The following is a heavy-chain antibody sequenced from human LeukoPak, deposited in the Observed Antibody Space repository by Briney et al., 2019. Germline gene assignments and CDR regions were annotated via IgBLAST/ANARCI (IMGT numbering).Heavy chain of an antibody. Sequence: GGSLRLSCAASGFTVSSNYMSWVRQAPGKGLEWVSYISSSGSTIYYADSVKGRFTISRDNAKNSLYLQMNSLRAEDTAVYYCARRGSSTSCFDYWGQGTLVTVSS. D-gene: IGHD2-2*01. CDR1: GFTVSSNY. J-gene: IGHJ4*02. V-gene: IGHV3-11*01. CDR2: ISSSGSTI. CDR3: ARRGSSTSCFDY.